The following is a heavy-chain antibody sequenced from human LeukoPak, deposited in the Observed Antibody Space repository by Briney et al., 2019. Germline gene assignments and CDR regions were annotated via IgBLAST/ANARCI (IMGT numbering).Heavy chain of an antibody. D-gene: IGHD2-15*01. V-gene: IGHV4-30-4*02. CDR3: ARGQVAPYYFDY. CDR1: GGSISSGDYY. CDR2: IYYSGST. J-gene: IGHJ4*02. Sequence: PSETLSLTCTVSGGSISSGDYYWSWIRQPPGKGLEWIGYIYYSGSTYYNPSLKSRVTISVDTSKNQFSLKLSSVTAADTAVYYCARGQVAPYYFDYWGQGTLVTVSS.